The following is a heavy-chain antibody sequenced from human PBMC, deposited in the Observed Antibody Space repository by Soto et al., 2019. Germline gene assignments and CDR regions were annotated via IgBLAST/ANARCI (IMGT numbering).Heavy chain of an antibody. CDR1: GFTFSSYG. D-gene: IGHD3-3*01. Sequence: PGGSLRLSCAASGFTFSSYGMHWVRQAPGKGLEWVAVIWYDGSNKYYADSVKSRLTITRDTSKNQVVLTVSDLDPTDTATYYRAHRVLRTVFGLVTTTAIYFDFWGQGTPVTVSS. CDR3: AHRVLRTVFGLVTTTAIYFDF. J-gene: IGHJ4*02. V-gene: IGHV3-33*03. CDR2: IWYDGSNK.